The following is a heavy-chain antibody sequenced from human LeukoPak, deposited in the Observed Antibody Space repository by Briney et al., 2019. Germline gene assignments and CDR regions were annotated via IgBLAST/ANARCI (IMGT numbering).Heavy chain of an antibody. CDR2: IYYSGST. CDR1: GGSISSSSYY. V-gene: IGHV4-39*01. Sequence: PSETLSLTCTVSGGSISSSSYYWGWIRQPQGKGLEWIGSIYYSGSTYYNPSLKSRVTISVDTSKNQFSLKLSSVTAADTAVYYCASLLENFDYWGQGTLVTVSS. CDR3: ASLLENFDY. J-gene: IGHJ4*02. D-gene: IGHD1-1*01.